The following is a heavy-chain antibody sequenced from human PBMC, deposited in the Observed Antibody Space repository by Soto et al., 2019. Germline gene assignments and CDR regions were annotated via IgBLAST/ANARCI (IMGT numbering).Heavy chain of an antibody. CDR3: ARGYCSRTSGDAANYYYYLDG. Sequence: ASVKVSSKASGYTFTGYYIHWVRQAPGQGLEWIGWINPKSGGTHYAQNFQGWVTMARGTSISTAYMELSRLKSDDTDVYYCARGYCSRTSGDAANYYYYLDGWGTGPTVTFSS. J-gene: IGHJ6*03. D-gene: IGHD2-15*01. V-gene: IGHV1-2*04. CDR1: GYTFTGYY. CDR2: INPKSGGT.